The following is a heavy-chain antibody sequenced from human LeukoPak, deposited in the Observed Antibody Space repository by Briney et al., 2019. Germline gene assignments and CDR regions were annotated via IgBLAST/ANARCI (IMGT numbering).Heavy chain of an antibody. J-gene: IGHJ4*02. CDR3: ARQDGSGIYYFDY. Sequence: GESLKISCKGSGYSFTFYWIGWVRQMPGKGLEWMGIIYPGDSDTRYSPPFQGQVTISADKSTSTACLQWNTLKASDTAMYYCARQDGSGIYYFDYWGQGTLVTVSS. D-gene: IGHD3-10*01. V-gene: IGHV5-51*01. CDR1: GYSFTFYW. CDR2: IYPGDSDT.